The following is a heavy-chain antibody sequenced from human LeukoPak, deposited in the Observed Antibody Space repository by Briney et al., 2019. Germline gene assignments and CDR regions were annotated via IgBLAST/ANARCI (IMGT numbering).Heavy chain of an antibody. CDR2: IYYSGST. Sequence: SETLSLTCTVSGGSISSSSYYWGWIRQPPGKGLEWIGSIYYSGSTYYNPSLKSRVTISVDTSKNQFSLKLSSVTAADTAVYYCARQPGLQYNSYDWFDPWGQGTLVTVSS. J-gene: IGHJ5*02. CDR3: ARQPGLQYNSYDWFDP. V-gene: IGHV4-39*01. D-gene: IGHD5-24*01. CDR1: GGSISSSSYY.